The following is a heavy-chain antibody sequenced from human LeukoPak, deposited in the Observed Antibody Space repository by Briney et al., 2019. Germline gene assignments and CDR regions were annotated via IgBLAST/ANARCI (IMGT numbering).Heavy chain of an antibody. D-gene: IGHD3-16*01. CDR1: GGSINNYY. Sequence: SETLSLTCTVSGGSINNYYWTRTWLRQPAGKGLEWIGRIQTNGNTNYNPSLESRLTMSVDTSKNQISLKLTSMTAADTAVYYCATSGSTYGYTYWGQGTQVTVSS. CDR2: IQTNGNT. CDR3: ATSGSTYGYTY. V-gene: IGHV4-4*07. J-gene: IGHJ4*02.